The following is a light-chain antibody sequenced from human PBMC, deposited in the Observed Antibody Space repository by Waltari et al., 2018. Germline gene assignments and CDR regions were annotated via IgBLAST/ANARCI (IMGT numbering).Light chain of an antibody. CDR2: RAS. V-gene: IGKV3-15*01. CDR1: QNIKSD. CDR3: QQYNYQGT. Sequence: EIVMSQSPATLSVSPGEGATLSCRASQNIKSDLAWYQQKPAQAPRLLIYRASTRATGIPARFSGSGSGTEFTLTISGLHSEDFAVYYCQQYNYQGTFGQGTKLEIK. J-gene: IGKJ2*01.